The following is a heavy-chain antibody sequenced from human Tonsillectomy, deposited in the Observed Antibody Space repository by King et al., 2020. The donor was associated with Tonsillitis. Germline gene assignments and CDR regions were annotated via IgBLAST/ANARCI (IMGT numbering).Heavy chain of an antibody. CDR2: ISYDGSN. J-gene: IGHJ4*02. CDR3: ARFGYGSRRYFDY. CDR1: GFTFSAYA. D-gene: IGHD3-10*01. V-gene: IGHV3-30-3*01. Sequence: VQLVESGGDLVQPGRSLRLSCATSGFTFSAYAMHWVRQAPGKGLEWVAVISYDGSNNADSVKGRFTISRDNSKNTLYLQMNSLRAEDTAVYYCARFGYGSRRYFDYWGQGTLVTVSS.